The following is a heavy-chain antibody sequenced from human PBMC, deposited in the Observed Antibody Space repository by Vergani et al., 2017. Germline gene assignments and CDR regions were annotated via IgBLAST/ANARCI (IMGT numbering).Heavy chain of an antibody. CDR2: ISSSSSYI. V-gene: IGHV3-21*01. CDR1: GFTFSSYA. Sequence: VQLVESGGGVVKPGRSLSLSCAASGFTFSSYAMHWVRRAPGKGLEWVSSISSSSSYIYYADSVKGRFTISRDNAKNSLYLQMNSLRAEDTAVYYCARVGERPTPTDDYWGQGTLVTVSS. CDR3: ARVGERPTPTDDY. J-gene: IGHJ4*02.